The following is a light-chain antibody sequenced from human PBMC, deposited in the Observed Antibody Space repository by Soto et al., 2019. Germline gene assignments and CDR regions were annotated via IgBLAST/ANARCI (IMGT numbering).Light chain of an antibody. V-gene: IGKV3-11*01. CDR2: DAS. CDR1: QSVSSY. J-gene: IGKJ1*01. Sequence: EIVLTQSPATLSLSPGERATLSCRASQSVSSYLAWYQQKPGQAPRLLIYDASNRATGIPARFSGSGSGTDVTLTISSLEPEDFAVYYCQQRSNWPSVTFGQGTKVEIK. CDR3: QQRSNWPSVT.